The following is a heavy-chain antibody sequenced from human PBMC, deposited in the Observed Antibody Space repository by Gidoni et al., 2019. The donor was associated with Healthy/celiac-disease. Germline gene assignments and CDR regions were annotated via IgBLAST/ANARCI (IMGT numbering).Heavy chain of an antibody. D-gene: IGHD3-22*01. CDR2: ISSSSSYI. V-gene: IGHV3-21*01. CDR3: ANHYYDSSGYPDY. Sequence: EVQLVESGGGLVKPGGSLRLSCAASGFPFSSYSMNWVRQAPGKGLEWVSSISSSSSYIYYADSVKGRFTISRDNAKNSLYLQMNSLRAEDTAVYYCANHYYDSSGYPDYWGQGTLVTVSS. CDR1: GFPFSSYS. J-gene: IGHJ4*02.